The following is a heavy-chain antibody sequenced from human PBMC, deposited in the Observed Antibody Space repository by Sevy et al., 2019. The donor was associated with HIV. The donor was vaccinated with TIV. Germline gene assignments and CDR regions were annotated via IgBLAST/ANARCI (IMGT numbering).Heavy chain of an antibody. J-gene: IGHJ6*02. V-gene: IGHV4-59*13. Sequence: SETLSLTCTVSGGCISSYYWSWIRQPPGKGLEWIGYIYYSGSTNYNPSLKSRVTISVDTSKNQFSLKLSSVTAADTAVYYCAREVRSTGYYYYYGMDVWGQGTTVTVSS. D-gene: IGHD4-17*01. CDR2: IYYSGST. CDR1: GGCISSYY. CDR3: AREVRSTGYYYYYGMDV.